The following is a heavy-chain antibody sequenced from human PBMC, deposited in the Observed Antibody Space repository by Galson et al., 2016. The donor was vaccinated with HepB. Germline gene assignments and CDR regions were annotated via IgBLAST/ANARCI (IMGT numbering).Heavy chain of an antibody. CDR3: AHSDAVGNFREFYKQYYFDY. J-gene: IGHJ4*02. V-gene: IGHV2-5*02. D-gene: IGHD1-1*01. CDR1: GFSLSTSGVG. CDR2: IYWDDDK. Sequence: PALVKPTQTLTLTCTFSGFSLSTSGVGVGWIRQPPGKALERLALIYWDDDKRYSPSLKSRLTTTKDTSKNQVVLTMTNIDPVDTATYYCAHSDAVGNFREFYKQYYFDYWGQGTLVTVSS.